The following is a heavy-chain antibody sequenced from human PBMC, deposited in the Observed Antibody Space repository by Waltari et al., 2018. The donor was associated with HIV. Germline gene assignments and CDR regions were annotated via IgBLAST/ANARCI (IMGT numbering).Heavy chain of an antibody. CDR3: VALRTVTGTIDK. V-gene: IGHV4-39*01. Sequence: QLQFQESGPALVKPSETLSLTCTVSTGYITQSYSWGWVRQFPGTGLEWIGSIYSNGVSHYAPSLKSRVALSVDMSKNQFSLTLTAVTAADTSRYFCVALRTVTGTIDKWGQGTLVTVS. J-gene: IGHJ4*02. CDR2: IYSNGVS. CDR1: TGYITQSYS. D-gene: IGHD6-19*01.